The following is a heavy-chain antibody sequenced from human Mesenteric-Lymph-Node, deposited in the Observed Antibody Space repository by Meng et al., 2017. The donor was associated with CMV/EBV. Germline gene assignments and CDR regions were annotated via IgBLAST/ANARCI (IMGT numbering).Heavy chain of an antibody. Sequence: KVSCKDYGYNVNNYAMNWLRQATGQGRKWLGWINTNTGNPTYAQGFTGRFVFSLDTSVSTASLQINSLRTEDTAVYYCATGINLGPPHWGQGTLVTVSS. CDR1: GYNVNNYA. D-gene: IGHD3-10*01. CDR3: ATGINLGPPH. V-gene: IGHV7-4-1*02. CDR2: INTNTGNP. J-gene: IGHJ4*02.